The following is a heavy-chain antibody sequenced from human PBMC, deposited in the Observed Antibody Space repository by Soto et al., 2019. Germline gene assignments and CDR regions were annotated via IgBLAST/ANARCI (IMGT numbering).Heavy chain of an antibody. CDR1: GGSISSGGYY. Sequence: SDTLSLTCTVSGGSISSGGYYWSWILHHPGKGLEWIGYIYYSGSTYYNPSLKSRVTISVDTSKNQFSLKLSSVTAADTAVYYCAGHSAMVLGGMDVWGQGTTVTVSS. D-gene: IGHD5-18*01. CDR3: AGHSAMVLGGMDV. J-gene: IGHJ6*02. V-gene: IGHV4-31*03. CDR2: IYYSGST.